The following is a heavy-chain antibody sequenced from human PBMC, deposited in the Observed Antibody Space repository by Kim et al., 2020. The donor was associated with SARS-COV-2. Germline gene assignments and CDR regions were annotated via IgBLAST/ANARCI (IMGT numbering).Heavy chain of an antibody. D-gene: IGHD5-12*01. Sequence: GGSLRLSCAASGFTFSSYSMNWVRQAPGKGLEWVSYISSSSSTIYYADSVKGRFTISRDNAKNSLYLQMNSLRAEDTAVYYCAREGRGGYSGYENYYYGMDVWGQGTTVTVSS. CDR2: ISSSSSTI. V-gene: IGHV3-48*04. CDR1: GFTFSSYS. J-gene: IGHJ6*02. CDR3: AREGRGGYSGYENYYYGMDV.